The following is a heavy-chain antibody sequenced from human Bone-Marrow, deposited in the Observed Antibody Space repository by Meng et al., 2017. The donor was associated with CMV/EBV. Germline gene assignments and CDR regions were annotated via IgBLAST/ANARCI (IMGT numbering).Heavy chain of an antibody. J-gene: IGHJ4*02. V-gene: IGHV1-18*01. CDR1: GYTFTSNG. CDR2: ISAYNGNT. CDR3: ARDRAGGGYFDY. D-gene: IGHD3-10*01. Sequence: QVQLWHAGPRVRKPGASLKASCKASGYTFTSNGISWGRQAPGQGLQWMGWISAYNGNTNHAQKLQGRVTMTTDTSTGTAYMELRSLRSDDTAVYYCARDRAGGGYFDYWGQGTLVTVSS.